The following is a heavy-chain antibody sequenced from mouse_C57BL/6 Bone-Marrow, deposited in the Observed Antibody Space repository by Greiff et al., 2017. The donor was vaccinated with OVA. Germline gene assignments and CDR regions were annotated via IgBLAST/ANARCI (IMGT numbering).Heavy chain of an antibody. Sequence: VQLQQSGPGLVQPSQSLSITCTVSGFSLTSYGVHWVRQSPGKGLEWLGVIWSGGSTDYNAAFISRLSISKDNSKSQVFFKMNSLQADDTAIYYCARRGRYDYWYFDVWGTGTTVTVSS. J-gene: IGHJ1*03. D-gene: IGHD2-3*01. CDR3: ARRGRYDYWYFDV. V-gene: IGHV2-2*01. CDR1: GFSLTSYG. CDR2: IWSGGST.